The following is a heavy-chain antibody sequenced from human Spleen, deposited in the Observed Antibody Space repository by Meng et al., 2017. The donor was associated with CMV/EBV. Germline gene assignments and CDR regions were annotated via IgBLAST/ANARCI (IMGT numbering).Heavy chain of an antibody. D-gene: IGHD6-6*01. V-gene: IGHV3-48*01. CDR3: VKGSSHDD. J-gene: IGHJ4*02. CDR2: ISRSGTMR. CDR1: GFTFSSYS. Sequence: GESLKISCAASGFTFSSYSMNWVRQAPGKGLEWVSYISRSGTMRYYADSVKGRFTISRDNDKNSLYLQMNSLRAEDTAIYYCVKGSSHDDWGQGTLVTVSS.